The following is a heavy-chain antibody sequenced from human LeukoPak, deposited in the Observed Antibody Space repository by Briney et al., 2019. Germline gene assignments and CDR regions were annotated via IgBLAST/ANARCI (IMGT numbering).Heavy chain of an antibody. Sequence: PGGSLRLSCAASGFTFSSYGMHWVRQAPGKGLEWVAVIWYDGSNKYYADPVKGRFTISRDNSKNTLFLQMNSLRAEDTAMYYCAKDFAEENYYYYYYMDVWGKGTTVTVSS. V-gene: IGHV3-33*06. CDR1: GFTFSSYG. D-gene: IGHD3-3*01. CDR3: AKDFAEENYYYYYYMDV. CDR2: IWYDGSNK. J-gene: IGHJ6*03.